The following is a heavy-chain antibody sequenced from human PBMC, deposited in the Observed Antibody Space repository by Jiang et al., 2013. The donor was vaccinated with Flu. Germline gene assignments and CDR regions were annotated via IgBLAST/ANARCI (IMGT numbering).Heavy chain of an antibody. CDR1: GDTVSGNSVA. CDR3: ARESHMYHYSSGWTGSLSD. D-gene: IGHD6-25*01. V-gene: IGHV6-1*01. Sequence: QTLSLTCAISGDTVSGNSVAWNWIRQSPSRGLEWLGRTYYRSKWXNDYEVSVKSRITINPDTSKNQFSLQLNSVTPDDTAVYYCARESHMYHYSSGWTGSLSDWGQGTLVTVSS. J-gene: IGHJ4*02. CDR2: TYYRSKWXN.